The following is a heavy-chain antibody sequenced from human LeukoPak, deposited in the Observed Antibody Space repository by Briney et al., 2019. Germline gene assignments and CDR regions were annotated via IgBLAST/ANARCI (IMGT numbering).Heavy chain of an antibody. CDR3: ASPGSAWYRFDY. D-gene: IGHD6-19*01. J-gene: IGHJ4*02. V-gene: IGHV3-43*02. Sequence: GGSLRLSCAASGFTFDDHAIRWVRQAPGKGLEWVSLISGDGGSTYYADFVKGRFTISRDNSKNSLYLQMNSLRTEDTALYYCASPGSAWYRFDYWGQGTLVTVSS. CDR2: ISGDGGST. CDR1: GFTFDDHA.